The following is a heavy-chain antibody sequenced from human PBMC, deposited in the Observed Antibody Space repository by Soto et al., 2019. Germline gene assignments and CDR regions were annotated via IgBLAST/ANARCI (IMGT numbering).Heavy chain of an antibody. D-gene: IGHD4-4*01. J-gene: IGHJ4*02. CDR1: GYTLTELS. Sequence: ASVKVSCKVSGYTLTELSTHWVRQAPGKGLEWMGGFDPEDGETIYAQKFQGRVTITRDTSASTAYMELSSLRSEDTAVYYCARDFKMTTTDYWGQGTLVTVSS. CDR2: FDPEDGET. V-gene: IGHV1-24*01. CDR3: ARDFKMTTTDY.